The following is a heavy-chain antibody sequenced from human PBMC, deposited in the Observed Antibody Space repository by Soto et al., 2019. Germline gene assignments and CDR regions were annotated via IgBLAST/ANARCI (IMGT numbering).Heavy chain of an antibody. D-gene: IGHD3-9*01. V-gene: IGHV2-70*01. J-gene: IGHJ6*01. CDR1: GFSLSTSEMC. Sequence: SAPTLVNPTQTLTLTCTFSGFSLSTSEMCVSWIRQPPGKALEWLALIDWDDDKYYSTSLKTRLTISRDTSKNQVVLRMTNMDPVDTATYYCARIRGYYKRDYYYGMDVWGQATTVTVSS. CDR2: IDWDDDK. CDR3: ARIRGYYKRDYYYGMDV.